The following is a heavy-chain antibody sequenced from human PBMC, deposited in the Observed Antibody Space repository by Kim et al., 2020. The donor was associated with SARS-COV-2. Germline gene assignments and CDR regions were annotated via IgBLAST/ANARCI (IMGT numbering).Heavy chain of an antibody. CDR1: GCTFSSYG. V-gene: IGHV3-33*01. CDR3: ASEPLFSRVRGVLVALYI. D-gene: IGHD3-10*01. Sequence: GGSLRLSCAASGCTFSSYGMHWVRQAPGKGLEWVAVIWYDGSNKYYADSVKGRFTISRDNSKNTLYLQMNSLRAEDTAVYYCASEPLFSRVRGVLVALYIWGQGTMVTVSS. J-gene: IGHJ3*02. CDR2: IWYDGSNK.